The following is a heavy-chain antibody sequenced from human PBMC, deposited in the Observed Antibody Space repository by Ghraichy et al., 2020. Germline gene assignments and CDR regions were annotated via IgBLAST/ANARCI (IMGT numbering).Heavy chain of an antibody. J-gene: IGHJ4*02. Sequence: GGSLRLSCAASGFNLSGSWMNWVRQAPGKGLEWVAGLKDDGSEKYYVDSVKGRFTISRDSARKSLYLQMNSLRAEDTAFYYCARDRAYKSFDYWGQGTLVTVSS. D-gene: IGHD5-24*01. CDR2: LKDDGSEK. CDR3: ARDRAYKSFDY. V-gene: IGHV3-7*03. CDR1: GFNLSGSW.